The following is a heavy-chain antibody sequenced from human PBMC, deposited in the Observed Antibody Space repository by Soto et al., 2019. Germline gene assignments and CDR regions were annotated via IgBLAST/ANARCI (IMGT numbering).Heavy chain of an antibody. J-gene: IGHJ4*02. Sequence: QVQLQESGPGLVKPSQTLSLTCTVSGDSFSSGDYKWSWIRQPPGKGLEWIGYTYYSGYTYNNPSLKSRLTMSVDTSKNQFSLKLSSVTAADTAVYYCARCGDYVAFDYWGQGTLVTVS. CDR1: GDSFSSGDYK. CDR3: ARCGDYVAFDY. CDR2: TYYSGYT. D-gene: IGHD4-17*01. V-gene: IGHV4-30-4*01.